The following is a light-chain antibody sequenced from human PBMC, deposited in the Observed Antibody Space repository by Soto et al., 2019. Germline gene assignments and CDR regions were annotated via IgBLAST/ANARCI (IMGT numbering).Light chain of an antibody. V-gene: IGLV2-11*01. Sequence: QSALTQPRSVSGSPGQSVTISCTGTRSDVGGYNYVSWYQQHPGKAPKLMIYDVSKRPSGVPDRFSGSKSDNTASLTISELQAEDEADYYCCSYAGSSLVVFGGGTQLTVL. J-gene: IGLJ3*02. CDR1: RSDVGGYNY. CDR2: DVS. CDR3: CSYAGSSLVV.